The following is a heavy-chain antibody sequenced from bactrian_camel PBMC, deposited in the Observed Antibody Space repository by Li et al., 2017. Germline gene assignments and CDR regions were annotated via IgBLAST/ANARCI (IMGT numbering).Heavy chain of an antibody. D-gene: IGHD3*01. J-gene: IGHJ4*01. CDR1: GYHHSAYC. V-gene: IGHV3S6*01. CDR2: IGTNGVA. Sequence: QVQLVESGGKTVQTGGSLRLSCQASGYHHSAYCLAWFRQAPGKAREGVAGIGTNGVAAAADSVKGRFTLSRDNAKDTLYLQMNSLKIEDTAVYYCALGSSRQATMTARGKGTQVTVS.